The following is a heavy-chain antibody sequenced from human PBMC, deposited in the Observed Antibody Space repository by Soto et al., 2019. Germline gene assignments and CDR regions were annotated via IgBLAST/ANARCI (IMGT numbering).Heavy chain of an antibody. CDR1: GFTFNSYA. Sequence: GGSLRLSCAASGFTFNSYAMSWVRQAPGKGLEWVSTISGSGSSTYYADSVKGRFTISRDNSKNTLYLQMNSLRAEDTAVYYCAKKVPGSNPLDSWGQGALVTVSS. D-gene: IGHD1-1*01. J-gene: IGHJ4*02. CDR3: AKKVPGSNPLDS. V-gene: IGHV3-23*01. CDR2: ISGSGSST.